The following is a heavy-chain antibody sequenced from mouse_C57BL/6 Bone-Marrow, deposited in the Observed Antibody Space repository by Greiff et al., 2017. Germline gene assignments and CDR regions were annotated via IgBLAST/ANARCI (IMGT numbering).Heavy chain of an antibody. V-gene: IGHV1-81*01. J-gene: IGHJ4*01. CDR1: GYTFTSYG. Sequence: VQLQQSGAELARPGASVKLSCKASGYTFTSYGISWVKQRPGQGLEWIGEIYPRSGNTYYNEKFKGKATLTADKSSSTAYMELRSLTSEDSAVYFCARPGSSYFYYAMDYWGQGTAVTVSS. D-gene: IGHD1-1*01. CDR3: ARPGSSYFYYAMDY. CDR2: IYPRSGNT.